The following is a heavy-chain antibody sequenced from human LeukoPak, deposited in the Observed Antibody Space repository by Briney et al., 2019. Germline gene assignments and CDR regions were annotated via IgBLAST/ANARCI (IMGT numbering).Heavy chain of an antibody. Sequence: SETLSLTCTVSGGSISSYYWSWIRQPPGKGLEWIGYIYYSGSTNYNPSLKSRVTISVDTSENQFSLKLSSVTAADTAVYYCARGALTGHRFPYYYYGMDVWGQGTTVTVSS. CDR1: GGSISSYY. CDR2: IYYSGST. J-gene: IGHJ6*02. V-gene: IGHV4-59*01. CDR3: ARGALTGHRFPYYYYGMDV. D-gene: IGHD1-20*01.